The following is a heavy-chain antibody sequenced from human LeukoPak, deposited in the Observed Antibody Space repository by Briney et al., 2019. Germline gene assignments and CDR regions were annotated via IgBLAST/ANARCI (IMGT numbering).Heavy chain of an antibody. V-gene: IGHV3-33*01. CDR1: GFTFSSYG. D-gene: IGHD3-22*01. Sequence: GGSLRLSCAASGFTFSSYGMHWVRQAPGKGLEWVAVIWYDGSNKYYADSVKGRFTISRDNSKNTLYLQMNSLRAEDTAVYYCARDRAYYDSRGRETDYWGQGTLVTVSS. J-gene: IGHJ4*02. CDR2: IWYDGSNK. CDR3: ARDRAYYDSRGRETDY.